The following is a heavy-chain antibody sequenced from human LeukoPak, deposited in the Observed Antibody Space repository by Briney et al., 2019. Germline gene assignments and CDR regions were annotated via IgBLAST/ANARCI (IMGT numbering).Heavy chain of an antibody. Sequence: SETLSLTCTVSGGSISSSSYYWGWIRQPPGKGLEWIGSIDHSGSTYYNPSLKSRVTIAVETSKNQFSLKLSSVTAADTAVYYCAREHCSGGSCYSIYYYYYMDVWGKGTTVTVSS. CDR1: GGSISSSSYY. D-gene: IGHD2-15*01. V-gene: IGHV4-39*07. CDR3: AREHCSGGSCYSIYYYYYMDV. CDR2: IDHSGST. J-gene: IGHJ6*03.